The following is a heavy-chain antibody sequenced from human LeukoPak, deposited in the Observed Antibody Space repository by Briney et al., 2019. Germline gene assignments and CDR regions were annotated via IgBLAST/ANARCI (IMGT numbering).Heavy chain of an antibody. CDR3: ARVPHDYYGMDV. V-gene: IGHV3-23*01. J-gene: IGHJ6*02. CDR1: GFTFSSYA. CDR2: ISGSGGST. Sequence: GGSLRLSCAASGFTFSSYAMSWVRQAPGKGLEWVSAISGSGGSTYYADSVKGRFTISRDNSKNTLYLQMNSLRAEDTAVYYCARVPHDYYGMDVWGQGTTVTVSS.